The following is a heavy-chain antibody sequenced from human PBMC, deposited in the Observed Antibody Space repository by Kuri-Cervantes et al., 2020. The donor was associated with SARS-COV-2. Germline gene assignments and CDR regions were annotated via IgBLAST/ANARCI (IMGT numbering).Heavy chain of an antibody. CDR2: IIPIFGTA. V-gene: IGHV1-69*13. D-gene: IGHD6-13*01. J-gene: IGHJ4*02. CDR1: GYTFTGYY. CDR3: AREAYSSRWNYFDY. Sequence: SVKVSCKASGYTFTGYYMHWVRQAPGQGLEWMGGIIPIFGTANYAQKFQGRVTVTADESTSTAYMQLSSLRSEDTAMYYCAREAYSSRWNYFDYWGQGTLVTVSS.